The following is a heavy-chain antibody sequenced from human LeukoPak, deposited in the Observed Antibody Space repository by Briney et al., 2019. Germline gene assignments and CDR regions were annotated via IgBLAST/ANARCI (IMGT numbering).Heavy chain of an antibody. CDR3: ARVAYYYDSAGLYLNYYYGMDV. J-gene: IGHJ6*02. Sequence: GASVKVSCKASGYTFTTYDINWVRQATGQGPEWLGWMNPTSGNTGYARRLQGRVTMTRDTSINTAYMELSSLRSEDTAVYYCARVAYYYDSAGLYLNYYYGMDVWGQGTTVTVSS. CDR1: GYTFTTYD. D-gene: IGHD3-22*01. V-gene: IGHV1-8*01. CDR2: MNPTSGNT.